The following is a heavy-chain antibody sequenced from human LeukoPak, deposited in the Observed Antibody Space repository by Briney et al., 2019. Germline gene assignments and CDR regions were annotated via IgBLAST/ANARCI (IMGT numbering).Heavy chain of an antibody. CDR3: AKAPYDTSGFSSPNYFDY. CDR2: ITASGVTT. J-gene: IGHJ4*02. D-gene: IGHD3-22*01. V-gene: IGHV3-23*01. Sequence: GGSLRLSCAASGFTFSSYGLSWVRQAPGKGLEWISTITASGVTTHYADSVKGRFTISRDNSKNMLYLQMNSLRADDTAVYYCAKAPYDTSGFSSPNYFDYWGQGTLVTVSS. CDR1: GFTFSSYG.